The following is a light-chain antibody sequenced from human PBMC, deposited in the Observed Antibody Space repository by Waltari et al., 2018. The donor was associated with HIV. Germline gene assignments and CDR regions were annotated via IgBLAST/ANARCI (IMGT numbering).Light chain of an antibody. V-gene: IGLV2-11*01. CDR3: CSYAGSYTFYV. CDR1: SSDVGGYNY. CDR2: EVT. Sequence: QSALTQPRSVSGSPGQSVTISCTGTSSDVGGYNYVSWYQQHPGKGPKLIIYEVTKRPSGVPDRVSGAKSGNTASLTISGLQAEDEADYHCCSYAGSYTFYVFGTGTKVTVL. J-gene: IGLJ1*01.